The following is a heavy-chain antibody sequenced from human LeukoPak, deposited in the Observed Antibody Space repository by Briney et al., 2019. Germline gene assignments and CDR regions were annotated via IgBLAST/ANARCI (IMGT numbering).Heavy chain of an antibody. CDR2: ISYDGSNK. CDR3: AREITYYYGSGSYNSGTTPSEY. Sequence: GGSLRLSCAASGFTFSSYAMHWVRQAPGKGLEWVAVISYDGSNKYYADSVKGRFTISRDNSKNTLYLQMNSLRAEDTAVYYCAREITYYYGSGSYNSGTTPSEYWGQGTLVTVSS. V-gene: IGHV3-30*14. D-gene: IGHD3-10*01. CDR1: GFTFSSYA. J-gene: IGHJ4*02.